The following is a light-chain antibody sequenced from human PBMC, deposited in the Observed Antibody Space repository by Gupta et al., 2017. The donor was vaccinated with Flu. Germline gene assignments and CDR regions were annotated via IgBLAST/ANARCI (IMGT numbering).Light chain of an antibody. CDR1: VLSSQY. J-gene: IGLJ3*02. CDR2: KDI. V-gene: IGLV3-25*03. Sequence: SYEFTQPPSVSVSPGQTATITCSGDVLSSQYGHWYQQKPGQAPVVVIYKDIERPSGFPERFSGSTSGTVVTLTISGVQAEDEAEYYCQSVDTSGRGMFGGGTKLTVL. CDR3: QSVDTSGRGM.